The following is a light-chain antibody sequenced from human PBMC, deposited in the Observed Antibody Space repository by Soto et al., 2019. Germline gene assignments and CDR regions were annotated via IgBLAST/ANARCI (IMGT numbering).Light chain of an antibody. Sequence: ETVMTQSPATLSVSPGERATLSCRASESVSTNLAWYQQKPGQAPRLLIYDVSTGATGIPARFSGRGSATDFTITISSLQSEDFAVYYCQQYNNWPQTFGQGTKVDIK. CDR1: ESVSTN. J-gene: IGKJ1*01. CDR2: DVS. CDR3: QQYNNWPQT. V-gene: IGKV3-15*01.